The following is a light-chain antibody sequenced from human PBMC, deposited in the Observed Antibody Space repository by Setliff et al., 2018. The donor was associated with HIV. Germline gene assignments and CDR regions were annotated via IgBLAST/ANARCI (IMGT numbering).Light chain of an antibody. CDR2: DVS. CDR3: CSYAGSYAFV. V-gene: IGLV2-11*01. CDR1: SSDVGGYNY. Sequence: QSVLTQPRSVSGSPGQSVTISCTGTSSDVGGYNYVSWYQQHPGKAPKLMIYDVSKRPSGVPDRFSGSKSGNTASLTISGLQAEGEADYYCCSYAGSYAFVFGTGTKVTGL. J-gene: IGLJ1*01.